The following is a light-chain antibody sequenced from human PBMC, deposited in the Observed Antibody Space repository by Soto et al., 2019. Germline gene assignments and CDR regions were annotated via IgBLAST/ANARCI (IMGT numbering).Light chain of an antibody. CDR2: EVS. J-gene: IGLJ1*01. CDR1: SSDVGSYNR. CDR3: SSYTSSITYV. V-gene: IGLV2-18*02. Sequence: QSALTQPPSVSGSPGQSVTISCTGTSSDVGSYNRVSWYQQPPGTAPKLMIYEVSDRPSRVPDRFSGSKSGNTASLTISGLQAEDEADYYCSSYTSSITYVFGTGTKVTVL.